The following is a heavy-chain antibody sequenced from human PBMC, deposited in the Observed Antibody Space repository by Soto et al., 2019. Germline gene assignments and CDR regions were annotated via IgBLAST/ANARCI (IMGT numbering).Heavy chain of an antibody. V-gene: IGHV4-61*01. Sequence: SETLSLTCTASGGSVNSGSYYWSWIRQPPGMGLEWIGYIFYSGTTNYNPSLKSRVTISLHTSKNQFSLKLTSVTAADTAVYYSARVSVPYYHPTSGQYYYDYWGQGTMVTVSS. J-gene: IGHJ4*02. CDR2: IFYSGTT. CDR3: ARVSVPYYHPTSGQYYYDY. D-gene: IGHD2-8*01. CDR1: GGSVNSGSYY.